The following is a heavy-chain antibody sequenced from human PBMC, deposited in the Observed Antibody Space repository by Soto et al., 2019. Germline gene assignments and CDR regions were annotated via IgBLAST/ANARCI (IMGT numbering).Heavy chain of an antibody. CDR3: ARQGYCSGGSCYGGGYYGMDV. D-gene: IGHD2-15*01. CDR2: INPSGGST. Sequence: ASVKVSCKASGYTFTSYYMHWVRQAPGQGLEWMGIINPSGGSTSYAQKFQGRVTMTRDTPTSTVYMELSSLRSEDTAVYYCARQGYCSGGSCYGGGYYGMDVWGQGTTVTVSS. J-gene: IGHJ6*02. V-gene: IGHV1-46*01. CDR1: GYTFTSYY.